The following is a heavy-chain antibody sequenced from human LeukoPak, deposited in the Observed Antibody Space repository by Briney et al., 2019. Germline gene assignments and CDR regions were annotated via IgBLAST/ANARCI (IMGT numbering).Heavy chain of an antibody. V-gene: IGHV3-53*01. CDR1: GFTVSSNY. CDR2: IYSGGST. J-gene: IGHJ6*02. Sequence: PGGSLRLSCAASGFTVSSNYMGWVRQAPGKGLEWVSVIYSGGSTYYADSVKGRFTISRDNSKNTLYLQMNSLRAEDTAVYYCARASPYSLHYYGMDVWGQGTMVTVSS. D-gene: IGHD6-13*01. CDR3: ARASPYSLHYYGMDV.